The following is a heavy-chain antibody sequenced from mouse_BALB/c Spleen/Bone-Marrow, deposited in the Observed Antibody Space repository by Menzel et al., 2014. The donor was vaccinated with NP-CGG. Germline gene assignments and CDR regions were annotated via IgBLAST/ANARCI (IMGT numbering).Heavy chain of an antibody. CDR3: ARNYGSSLNYFDY. J-gene: IGHJ2*01. Sequence: VQLKQSGPGLVKPSQSLSLTCTVTGYSITSDYAWNWIRQFPGNKLEWMGYISYSGSTRYNPSLKSRISITRDTSKNQFFLQLNSVTTEDTATYYCARNYGSSLNYFDYWGQGTTLTVSS. V-gene: IGHV3-2*02. CDR1: GYSITSDYA. CDR2: ISYSGST. D-gene: IGHD1-1*01.